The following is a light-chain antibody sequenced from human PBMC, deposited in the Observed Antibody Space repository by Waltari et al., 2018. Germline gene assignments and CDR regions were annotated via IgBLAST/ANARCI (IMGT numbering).Light chain of an antibody. CDR1: ESLVHSDGNTY. J-gene: IGKJ1*01. CDR2: KVS. CDR3: GQGTLLGT. Sequence: VVMTQSPLSLPITPGQPASISCRSSESLVHSDGNTYLRWYQQKPGQPPRLLFYKVSNREAGVPDRFSGSGAGTDFTLKISRVEAEDVGVYDCGQGTLLGTFGEGTKVEIK. V-gene: IGKV2-30*02.